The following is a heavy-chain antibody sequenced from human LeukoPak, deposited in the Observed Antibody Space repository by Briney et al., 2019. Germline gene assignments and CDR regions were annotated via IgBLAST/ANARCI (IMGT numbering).Heavy chain of an antibody. D-gene: IGHD6-19*01. CDR2: ISSSSSYI. V-gene: IGHV3-21*01. CDR3: SRVQCLVDY. Sequence: GGSLRLSCAASGFTFSSYSMNWVRQAPGKGREWASAISSSSSYIYYADSVKGRYTISRDNAKNSLYLLMKRLRADDRTEYYCSRVQCLVDYGRQGTVVSVP. J-gene: IGHJ4*02. CDR1: GFTFSSYS.